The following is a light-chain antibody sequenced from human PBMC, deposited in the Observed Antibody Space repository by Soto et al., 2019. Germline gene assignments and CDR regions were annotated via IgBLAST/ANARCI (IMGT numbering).Light chain of an antibody. CDR3: QSYGTSLSGLYV. Sequence: QSVLTQPPSVSGAPVQRVIISGTGSSSNIGAGRDVHWYRQFPGEAPKFLISDSNHRPSGVPDRFSVSKSGASASLAITGLRAEDEGDYFCQSYGTSLSGLYVVGTGTKLTVL. J-gene: IGLJ1*01. V-gene: IGLV1-40*01. CDR1: SSNIGAGRD. CDR2: DSN.